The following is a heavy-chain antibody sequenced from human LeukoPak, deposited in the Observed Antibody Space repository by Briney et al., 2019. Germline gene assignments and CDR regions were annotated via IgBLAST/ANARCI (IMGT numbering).Heavy chain of an antibody. Sequence: HPGGSLRLSCAASGFTFSSYAMSWVRQAPGKGLEWVSAISGSGGSTYYADSVKGRFTISRDNSKNTLYLQMNSLRAEDTAVNYCAKVPVLRYFDWLLYFDYWGQGTLVTVSS. CDR1: GFTFSSYA. D-gene: IGHD3-9*01. V-gene: IGHV3-23*01. CDR2: ISGSGGST. CDR3: AKVPVLRYFDWLLYFDY. J-gene: IGHJ4*02.